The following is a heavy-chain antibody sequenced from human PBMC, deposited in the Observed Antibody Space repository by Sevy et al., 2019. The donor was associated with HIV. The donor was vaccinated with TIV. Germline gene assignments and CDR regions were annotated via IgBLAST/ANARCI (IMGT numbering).Heavy chain of an antibody. CDR1: GFTFSNYA. D-gene: IGHD6-19*01. J-gene: IGHJ4*02. V-gene: IGHV3-23*01. Sequence: GGSLRLSSAASGFTFSNYAMTWVRQAPGKGLEWVSSIRISGGNTYYADSVKGRFTISRDNSKNTLYLQMNSLRAEDTAVYYCAKEWTQLSDWYGELDYWGQGSLVTVSS. CDR3: AKEWTQLSDWYGELDY. CDR2: IRISGGNT.